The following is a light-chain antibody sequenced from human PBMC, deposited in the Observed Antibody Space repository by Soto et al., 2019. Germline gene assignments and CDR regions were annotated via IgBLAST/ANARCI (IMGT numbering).Light chain of an antibody. Sequence: QSALTQPASVSGSPGQPVTISCTGTSSDVGSYNLVSWYQQHPGKAPKLMIYEGSKRPAGVSKPFSGSKSGNTASLTIAGLQADDEADYYSCSYAGCRASVFGGGTKVTVL. V-gene: IGLV2-23*01. CDR2: EGS. CDR1: SSDVGSYNL. CDR3: CSYAGCRASV. J-gene: IGLJ3*02.